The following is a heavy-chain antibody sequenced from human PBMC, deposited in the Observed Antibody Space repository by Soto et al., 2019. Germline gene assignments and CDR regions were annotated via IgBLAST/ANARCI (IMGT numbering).Heavy chain of an antibody. CDR1: GYTFTSYY. CDR3: ARGRSPPIKRYCSGGSCYDRPGDRVVAFDI. D-gene: IGHD2-15*01. CDR2: INPSGGST. V-gene: IGHV1-46*01. J-gene: IGHJ3*02. Sequence: ASVKVSCKASGYTFTSYYMHWVRQAPGQGLEWMGIINPSGGSTSYAQKFQGRVTMTRDTSTSTVYMELSSLRSEDTAVYYCARGRSPPIKRYCSGGSCYDRPGDRVVAFDIWGQGTMVTVSS.